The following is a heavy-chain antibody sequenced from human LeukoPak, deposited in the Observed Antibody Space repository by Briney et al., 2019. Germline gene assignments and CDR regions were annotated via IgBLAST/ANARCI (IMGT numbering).Heavy chain of an antibody. V-gene: IGHV4-59*01. CDR2: IYYSGST. Sequence: PSETLSLTCTVSGGSISSYNWSWIRQSPGKGLEWIGYIYYSGSTNYSPSLKSRVTISVDSSKNQFSLKLSSVTAADTAVYYCAREGRDGYKFDYWGQGTLVTVSS. D-gene: IGHD5-24*01. J-gene: IGHJ4*02. CDR3: AREGRDGYKFDY. CDR1: GGSISSYN.